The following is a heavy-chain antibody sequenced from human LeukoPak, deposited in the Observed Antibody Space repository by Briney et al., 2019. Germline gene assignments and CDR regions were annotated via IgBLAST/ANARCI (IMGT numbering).Heavy chain of an antibody. CDR3: ARGEVFRGVYYYYGMDV. CDR2: IYHSGSV. CDR1: GYSISSGYY. D-gene: IGHD3-10*01. V-gene: IGHV4-38-2*02. J-gene: IGHJ6*02. Sequence: SETLSLTCTVSGYSISSGYYWGWIRQPPGKGLEWIGSIYHSGSVYFNPSLKSRVTISVDTSNNQFSLKLSSVTAADTAVYYCARGEVFRGVYYYYGMDVWGQGTTVTVSS.